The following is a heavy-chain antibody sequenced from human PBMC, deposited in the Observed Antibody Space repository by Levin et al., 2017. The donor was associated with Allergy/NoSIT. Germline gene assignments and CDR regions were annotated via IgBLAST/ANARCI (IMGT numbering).Heavy chain of an antibody. V-gene: IGHV3-30*03. CDR1: GFTFSNYG. D-gene: IGHD2-8*02. CDR3: AWGRAYCPCGVCRQSWYFDL. J-gene: IGHJ2*01. Sequence: GGSLRLSCAASGFTFSNYGMHWVRQAPGKGLEWVAAMSYDGSDEFSADSVKGRFSISRDNPKNTLYLQMQSQSDEDTAVYYCAWGRAYCPCGVCRQSWYFDLWGRGTLVTVSS. CDR2: MSYDGSDE.